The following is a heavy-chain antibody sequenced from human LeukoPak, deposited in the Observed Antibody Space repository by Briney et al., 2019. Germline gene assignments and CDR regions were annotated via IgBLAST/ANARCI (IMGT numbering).Heavy chain of an antibody. D-gene: IGHD3-10*01. Sequence: PGGSLRLSCAASGFTFSDYYMSWIRQAPGKGLEWVSYISSSGSTIYYADSVKGRFTISRDNAKNSLYLRMNSLRAEDTAVYYCARGASYGSGSYYYDYWGQGTLVTVSS. CDR2: ISSSGSTI. CDR3: ARGASYGSGSYYYDY. CDR1: GFTFSDYY. V-gene: IGHV3-11*01. J-gene: IGHJ4*02.